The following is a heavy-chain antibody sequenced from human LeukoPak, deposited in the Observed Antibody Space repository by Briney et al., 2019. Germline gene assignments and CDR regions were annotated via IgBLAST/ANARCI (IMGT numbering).Heavy chain of an antibody. Sequence: PGGSLRLSCAASGFTFSDYYITWIRQAPGKGLEWVSYISGYSRYTDYTDSVKGRFTISRDNSKNTLYLQMNSLRAEDTAVYYCARDLRVWGNYPSGMDVWGKGTTVTVSS. D-gene: IGHD3-16*02. V-gene: IGHV3-11*06. CDR3: ARDLRVWGNYPSGMDV. CDR2: ISGYSRYT. J-gene: IGHJ6*04. CDR1: GFTFSDYY.